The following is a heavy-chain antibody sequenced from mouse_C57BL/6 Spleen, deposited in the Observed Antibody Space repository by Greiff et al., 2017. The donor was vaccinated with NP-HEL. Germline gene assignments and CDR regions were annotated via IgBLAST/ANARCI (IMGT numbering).Heavy chain of an antibody. J-gene: IGHJ3*01. CDR1: GFTFSDYG. D-gene: IGHD2-5*01. CDR2: ISSGSSTI. CDR3: ARSGDSKPGFAY. V-gene: IGHV5-17*01. Sequence: EVQLVESGGGLVKPGGSLKLSCAASGFTFSDYGMHWVRQAPEKGLEWVAYISSGSSTIYYADTVKGRFTISRDNAKNTLFLQMTSLRSEDTAMYYCARSGDSKPGFAYWGQGTLVTVSA.